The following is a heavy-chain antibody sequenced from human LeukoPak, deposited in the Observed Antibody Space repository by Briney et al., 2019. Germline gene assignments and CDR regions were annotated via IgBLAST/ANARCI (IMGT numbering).Heavy chain of an antibody. CDR1: GFTFSSYS. Sequence: GGSLRLSCAASGFTFSSYSMNWVRQAPGKGLEWVSYISSSSSTIYYADSVKGRFTISRDNAKNSLYLQMNSLRPEDTAVYYCARDPSFLGYCISTSCYTGYWGQGTLVTVSS. J-gene: IGHJ4*02. V-gene: IGHV3-48*04. CDR2: ISSSSSTI. CDR3: ARDPSFLGYCISTSCYTGY. D-gene: IGHD2-2*02.